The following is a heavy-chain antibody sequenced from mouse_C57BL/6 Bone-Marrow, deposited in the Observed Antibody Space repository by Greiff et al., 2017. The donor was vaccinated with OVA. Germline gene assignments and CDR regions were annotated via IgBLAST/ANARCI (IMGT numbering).Heavy chain of an antibody. CDR1: GYTFTSYW. CDR3: TKGDYAWFAY. CDR2: IDPSDSYT. D-gene: IGHD2-4*01. J-gene: IGHJ3*01. V-gene: IGHV1-69*01. Sequence: QVQLQQPGAELVMPGASVKLSCKASGYTFTSYWMHWVKQRPGQGLAWIGAIDPSDSYTNYNQKFKGKFTLTVDKSSSTAYMPLSRLTSVDSAVYYCTKGDYAWFAYWGQGTLVTVSA.